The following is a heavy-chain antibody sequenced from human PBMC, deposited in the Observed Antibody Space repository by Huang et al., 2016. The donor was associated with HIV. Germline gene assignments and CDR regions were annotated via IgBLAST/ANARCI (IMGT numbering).Heavy chain of an antibody. CDR2: IRYDGSNK. CDR3: VNSGSYYDY. CDR1: GFTFSSYG. Sequence: AASGFTFSSYGMHWVRAAPGKGLEWVACIRYDGSNKYYADSLKGRFTISRDNSKNTLYLQMNSLRAEDTAVYYCVNSGSYYDYWGQGTLVTVSS. J-gene: IGHJ4*02. D-gene: IGHD1-26*01. V-gene: IGHV3-30*02.